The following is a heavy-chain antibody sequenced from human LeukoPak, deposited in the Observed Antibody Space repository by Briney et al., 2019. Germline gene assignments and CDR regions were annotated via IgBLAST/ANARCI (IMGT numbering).Heavy chain of an antibody. V-gene: IGHV1-2*02. Sequence: GASVKVSCKASGYTFSDYYMHWVRQAPGQGLEWTGWINPNSGGTKYAQKFQGRVTMTRDTSISTAYMELSRLRSDDTAVYFCAGVYYDGSGSFDYWGQGTLVTVSS. D-gene: IGHD3-22*01. CDR2: INPNSGGT. CDR1: GYTFSDYY. CDR3: AGVYYDGSGSFDY. J-gene: IGHJ4*02.